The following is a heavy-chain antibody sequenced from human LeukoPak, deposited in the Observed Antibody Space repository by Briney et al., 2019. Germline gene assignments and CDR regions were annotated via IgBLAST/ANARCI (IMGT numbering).Heavy chain of an antibody. CDR1: GYTFTSYG. D-gene: IGHD6-19*01. CDR3: ARAIAVAGTGLDYFDY. CDR2: ISAYNGNT. Sequence: ASVKVSCKASGYTFTSYGIIWVRQAPGQGLEWMGWISAYNGNTNYAQKLQGRVTMTTDTSTSTAYMELRSLISDDTAVYYCARAIAVAGTGLDYFDYWGQGTLVTVSS. J-gene: IGHJ4*02. V-gene: IGHV1-18*01.